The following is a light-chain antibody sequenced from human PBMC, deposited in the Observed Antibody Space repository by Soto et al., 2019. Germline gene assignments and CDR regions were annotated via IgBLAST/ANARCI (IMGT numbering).Light chain of an antibody. CDR2: DNS. J-gene: IGLJ3*02. CDR3: QSYDSSLSGWV. V-gene: IGLV1-40*01. CDR1: SSNIGAGYD. Sequence: QYVLTQPPSVSGAPGQRVTISCTGSSSNIGAGYDVHWYQQLPETAPKLLIYDNSNRPSGVPDRFSGSKSGTSASLAITGLQAEDEADYYCQSYDSSLSGWVFGGGTKLTVL.